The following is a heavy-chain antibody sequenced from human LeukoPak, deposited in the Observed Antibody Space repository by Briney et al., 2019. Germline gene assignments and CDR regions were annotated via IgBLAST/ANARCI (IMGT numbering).Heavy chain of an antibody. CDR3: AREPGVLYNDAFDI. J-gene: IGHJ3*02. Sequence: PGGSLRLSCAASGFTFDDYGMSWVRQAPGKGLEWVSGINWNGGSTGYADSVKGRFTVSRDNAKNSLYRQMNSLRAEDTALYYCAREPGVLYNDAFDIWGQGTMVTVSS. D-gene: IGHD2/OR15-2a*01. CDR2: INWNGGST. CDR1: GFTFDDYG. V-gene: IGHV3-20*04.